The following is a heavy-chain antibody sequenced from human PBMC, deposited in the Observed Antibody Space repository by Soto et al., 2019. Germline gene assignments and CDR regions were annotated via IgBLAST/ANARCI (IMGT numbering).Heavy chain of an antibody. CDR3: ARDWSSSLDY. Sequence: ASVKVSCKASGYTFTSYDMHWVRQAPGQGLEWMGWINPNSGGTNYAQKFQGWVTMTRDTSISTAYMELSRLRSDDTAVYYCARDWSSSLDYWGQGTLVTVSS. D-gene: IGHD6-6*01. J-gene: IGHJ4*02. CDR1: GYTFTSYD. V-gene: IGHV1-2*04. CDR2: INPNSGGT.